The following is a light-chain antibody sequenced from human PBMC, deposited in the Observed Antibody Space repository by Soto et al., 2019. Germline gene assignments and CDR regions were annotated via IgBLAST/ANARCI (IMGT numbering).Light chain of an antibody. CDR3: QQSYSTPRT. CDR2: AAS. V-gene: IGKV1-39*01. J-gene: IGKJ2*02. CDR1: QSISSY. Sequence: DIQMTQSPSSLSASVGDRVTITCRASQSISSYLNWYQQKPGKAPKLLIYAASSLQSGGPSRFSGSGSWTDFTLTSSSLQPEDFATYYCQQSYSTPRTFGQGTKLEIK.